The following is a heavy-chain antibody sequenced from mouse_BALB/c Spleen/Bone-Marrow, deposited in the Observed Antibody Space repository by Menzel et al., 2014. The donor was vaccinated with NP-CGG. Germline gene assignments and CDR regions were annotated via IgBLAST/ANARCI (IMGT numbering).Heavy chain of an antibody. CDR2: INPTSDYT. CDR3: ARDGVYAPFVY. J-gene: IGHJ3*01. CDR1: GYTFSFYT. Sequence: QVHVKQSGAELARPGASVKMSCEASGYTFSFYTMYWVKQRPGQGLEWIGYINPTSDYTDYNQKFKDKATLTADKSSSTAYMQLSSLTSEDSAVYYCARDGVYAPFVYWGQGTLVTVSA. V-gene: IGHV1-4*01. D-gene: IGHD2-3*01.